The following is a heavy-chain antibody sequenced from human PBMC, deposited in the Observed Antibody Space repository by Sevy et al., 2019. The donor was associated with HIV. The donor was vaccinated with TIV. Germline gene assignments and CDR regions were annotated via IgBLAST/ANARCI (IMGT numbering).Heavy chain of an antibody. D-gene: IGHD1-26*01. V-gene: IGHV3-53*01. CDR2: IYSDDST. J-gene: IGHJ6*02. CDR3: AKVGQFGWYLRGANYGMDV. Sequence: GRSLRLSCAASGFIVSNNHMNWVRQAPGKGPEWVSVIYSDDSTYYADSVKGRFTISRDNSKNTLYLQMHSLRAEDTAVYYCAKVGQFGWYLRGANYGMDVWGQGTTVTVSS. CDR1: GFIVSNNH.